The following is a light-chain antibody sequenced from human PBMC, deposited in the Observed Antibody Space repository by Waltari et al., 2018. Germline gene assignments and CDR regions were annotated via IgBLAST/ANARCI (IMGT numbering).Light chain of an antibody. CDR3: EQYYSTPRT. Sequence: DIVMTQSPDSLAVSLGERATINCQSSQSVLITSNNRNHLAWYQQKAGQPPKLLIYWASARESGVPDRFSGSGSGTDFTLTISSLQAEDVAVYYCEQYYSTPRTFGQGTKVEIK. J-gene: IGKJ1*01. CDR1: QSVLITSNNRNH. CDR2: WAS. V-gene: IGKV4-1*01.